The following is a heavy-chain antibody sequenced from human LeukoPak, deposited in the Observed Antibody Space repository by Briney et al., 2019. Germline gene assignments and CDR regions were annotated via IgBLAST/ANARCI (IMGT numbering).Heavy chain of an antibody. V-gene: IGHV3-48*03. CDR2: ISSSGSTI. CDR1: GFTFSSYE. J-gene: IGHJ4*02. D-gene: IGHD3-22*01. CDR3: ARYYYDSSGYTLYYFDY. Sequence: GGSLRLSCAASGFTFSSYEMNWVRQAPGKGLEWVSYISSSGSTIYYADSVKGRFTISRDNAKNSLYLQMNSLRAEDTAVYYCARYYYDSSGYTLYYFDYWGQGTLVTVSS.